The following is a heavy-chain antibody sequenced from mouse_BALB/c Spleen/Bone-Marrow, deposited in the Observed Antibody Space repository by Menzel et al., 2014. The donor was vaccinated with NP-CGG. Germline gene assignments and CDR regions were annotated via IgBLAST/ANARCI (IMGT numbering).Heavy chain of an antibody. J-gene: IGHJ4*01. D-gene: IGHD2-14*01. CDR2: ISSYYGDA. Sequence: QVQLKESGAELVRPGVSVKISCKGSGYTFTDYAVHWVKQSHTKSLEWIGLISSYYGDATYNQKFKGKATMTVDESSSTAFLELARLTSEDSAIYYCARSGKVRNAMDYWGQGTSVTVSS. CDR1: GYTFTDYA. CDR3: ARSGKVRNAMDY. V-gene: IGHV1-67*01.